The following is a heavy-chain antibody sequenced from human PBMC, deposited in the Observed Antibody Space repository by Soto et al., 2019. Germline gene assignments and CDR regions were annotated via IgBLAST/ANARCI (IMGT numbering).Heavy chain of an antibody. CDR1: GFTVSSNY. Sequence: EVQLVESGGGLVQPGGSLRLSCAASGFTVSSNYMSWVRQAPGKGLEWVSVIYSGGSTYYADSVKGRFTISRDNSKNTLYLQVNRLRAEDTAVYDCAREGGGSWTRYAFDIWGQGTMVTVSS. V-gene: IGHV3-66*01. CDR3: AREGGGSWTRYAFDI. D-gene: IGHD2-15*01. J-gene: IGHJ3*02. CDR2: IYSGGST.